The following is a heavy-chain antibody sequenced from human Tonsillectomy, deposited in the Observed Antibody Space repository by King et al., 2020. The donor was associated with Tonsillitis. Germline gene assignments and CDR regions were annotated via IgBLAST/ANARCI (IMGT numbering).Heavy chain of an antibody. D-gene: IGHD1-1*01. Sequence: VQLVESGGGLVKPGGSLRLSCATSRFSFRDAWMSWVRQAPGKGLEWVDRIKTIADGGTTDYGAPVQGRFSISRDDSKKTLYLQMNSLRPDDTAIYYCTAQLANWGQGALVTVSS. CDR2: IKTIADGGTT. CDR1: RFSFRDAW. V-gene: IGHV3-15*01. CDR3: TAQLAN. J-gene: IGHJ4*02.